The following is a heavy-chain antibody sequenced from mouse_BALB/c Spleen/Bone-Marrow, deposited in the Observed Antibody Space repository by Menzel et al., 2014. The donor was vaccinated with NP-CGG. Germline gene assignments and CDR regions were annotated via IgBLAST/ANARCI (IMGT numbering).Heavy chain of an antibody. CDR1: GYTFTSYW. CDR2: IDPSDSYT. CDR3: TRDAMDY. V-gene: IGHV1S127*01. Sequence: VQLQRSGAELVKPGASVKMSCKASGYTFTSYWMHWVRQRPGQGLEWIGVIDPSDSYTSYIQKFKGKATLTVDTSSSTAYMQLSSLTSEDSAVYYCTRDAMDYWGQGTSVTVSS. J-gene: IGHJ4*01.